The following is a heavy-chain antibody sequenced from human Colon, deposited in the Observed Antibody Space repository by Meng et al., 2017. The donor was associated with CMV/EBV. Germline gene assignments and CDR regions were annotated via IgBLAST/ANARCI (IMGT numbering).Heavy chain of an antibody. CDR1: GFRFGSYG. CDR3: VREIRRAWFDP. CDR2: VTYDGNNK. V-gene: IGHV3-33*05. J-gene: IGHJ5*02. Sequence: GGSLRLSCVASGFRFGSYGMHWVRQAPGKGLEWVAFVTYDGNNKFYGDSVKGRFTISRDNAKNSLYLQMNSLGAEDTAVYFCVREIRRAWFDPWGQGTLVTVSS.